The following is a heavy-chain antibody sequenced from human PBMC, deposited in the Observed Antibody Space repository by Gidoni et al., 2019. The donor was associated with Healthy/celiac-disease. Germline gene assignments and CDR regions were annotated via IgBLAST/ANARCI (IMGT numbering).Heavy chain of an antibody. CDR1: GFTFSSYA. D-gene: IGHD3-10*01. CDR2: ISGSGGST. Sequence: EVQLLESGGGLVQPGGSLRLYCAASGFTFSSYAMSWVRQAPGKGLECVSAISGSGGSTYCADSVKGRFTISRDNSKNTLYLQMNSLRAEDTAVYYCASNSAGWFGELSPPGFWGQGTLVTVSS. J-gene: IGHJ4*02. CDR3: ASNSAGWFGELSPPGF. V-gene: IGHV3-23*01.